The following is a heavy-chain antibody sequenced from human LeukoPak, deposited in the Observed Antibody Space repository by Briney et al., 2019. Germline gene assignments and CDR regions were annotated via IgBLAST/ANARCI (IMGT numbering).Heavy chain of an antibody. V-gene: IGHV6-1*01. CDR3: ARVFSSAYDTSFDY. CDR2: TYYRSKWYN. Sequence: SPTLSLTCAISGDSVSSNSAAWNWIRQSPSRGLEWLGRTYYRSKWYNNYAVSVKSRLTINPDTSKNQFSLQLNSVTPEDAAVYYCARVFSSAYDTSFDYWGQGTLVTVSS. D-gene: IGHD5-12*01. CDR1: GDSVSSNSAA. J-gene: IGHJ4*02.